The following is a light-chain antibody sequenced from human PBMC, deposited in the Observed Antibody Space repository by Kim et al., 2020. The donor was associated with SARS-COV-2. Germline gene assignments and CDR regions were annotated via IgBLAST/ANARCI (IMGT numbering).Light chain of an antibody. Sequence: SVSPGQTASITCSGDKLGNTYASWYQRKPGQSPGLVIYQDNKRPSGIPARFSGSSSGNTATLTISGTQAMDEADYFCQAWDSSTVIFGGGTQLTVL. J-gene: IGLJ2*01. CDR2: QDN. CDR1: KLGNTY. CDR3: QAWDSSTVI. V-gene: IGLV3-1*01.